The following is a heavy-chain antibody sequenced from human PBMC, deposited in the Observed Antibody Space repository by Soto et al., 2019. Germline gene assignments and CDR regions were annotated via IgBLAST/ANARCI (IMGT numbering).Heavy chain of an antibody. V-gene: IGHV3-66*01. D-gene: IGHD3-3*01. J-gene: IGHJ4*02. CDR1: GFTVSSNY. CDR3: ARDNYDFWSGYQVYFDY. Sequence: GGSLRLSCAASGFTVSSNYMSWVRQAPGKGLEWVSVIYSGGSTYYADSVKGRFTISRDNSKNTLYLQMNSLRAEDTAVYYCARDNYDFWSGYQVYFDYWGQGTLVTVSS. CDR2: IYSGGST.